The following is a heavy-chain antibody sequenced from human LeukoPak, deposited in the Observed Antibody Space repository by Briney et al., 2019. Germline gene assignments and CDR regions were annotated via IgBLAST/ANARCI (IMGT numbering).Heavy chain of an antibody. J-gene: IGHJ6*03. CDR2: VNDNGAAT. D-gene: IGHD3-16*01. Sequence: GGSLRLSCAASGFPFSNYAMSWVRQAPGKGLKWVATVNDNGAATYYADSVKGRFTISRDNSYNTVSLQMNGLRDEDTGVYYCAKGLKTGVGPYMGYHYYMDVWGKGATVTVSS. CDR1: GFPFSNYA. CDR3: AKGLKTGVGPYMGYHYYMDV. V-gene: IGHV3-23*01.